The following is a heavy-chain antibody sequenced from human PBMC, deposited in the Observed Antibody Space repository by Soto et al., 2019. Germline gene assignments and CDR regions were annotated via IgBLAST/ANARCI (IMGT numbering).Heavy chain of an antibody. CDR2: IYYSGST. V-gene: IGHV4-59*08. Sequence: PSETLSLTCTVSGGSISSYYWSWIRQPPGKGLEWIGYIYYSGSTNYNPSLKSRVTISVDTSKNQFSLKLSSVTAADTAVYYCARSNCNRAWFDYSGQGTLVLVSS. J-gene: IGHJ4*02. CDR1: GGSISSYY. CDR3: ARSNCNRAWFDY. D-gene: IGHD1-20*01.